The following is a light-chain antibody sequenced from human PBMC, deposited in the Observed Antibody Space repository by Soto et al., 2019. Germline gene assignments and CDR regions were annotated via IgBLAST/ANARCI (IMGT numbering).Light chain of an antibody. Sequence: QSALTQPSSVSGSPGQSITISCTGTRSDVGAYNYVSWYQQYPGKAPKLIIYEVTNRPSGVSNRFSGSKSGNTASLTISGLHAEDEADYYCNTYTSSRARVFGGGTKLTVL. CDR3: NTYTSSRARV. CDR1: RSDVGAYNY. J-gene: IGLJ3*02. V-gene: IGLV2-14*01. CDR2: EVT.